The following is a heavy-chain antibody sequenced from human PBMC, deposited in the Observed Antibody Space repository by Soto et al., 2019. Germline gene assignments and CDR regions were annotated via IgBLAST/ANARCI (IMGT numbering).Heavy chain of an antibody. V-gene: IGHV3-74*01. J-gene: IGHJ4*02. CDR2: INSDGSSI. CDR3: ARDRDVSGSFDS. D-gene: IGHD3-3*01. Sequence: EVQLVASGRGSVQPGGSLRLSCAASGFTFSRYWMHWVRQSPGQGLVWVSRINSDGSSINSSDSVTGRLTIYRDNGRHTLYLQMNFLRDECTAVHYCARDRDVSGSFDSWGQVNLVTVSA. CDR1: GFTFSRYW.